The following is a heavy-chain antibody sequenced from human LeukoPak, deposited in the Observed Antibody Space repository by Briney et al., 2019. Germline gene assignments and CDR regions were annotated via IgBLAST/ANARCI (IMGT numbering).Heavy chain of an antibody. CDR1: GYTFTGFY. CDR2: INPDSGDT. CDR3: ARDRGPFADSGIYYQYYFTF. J-gene: IGHJ4*02. V-gene: IGHV1-2*02. D-gene: IGHD3-10*01. Sequence: ASVKVSCKASGYTFTGFYVHWMRQAPGQGLEWMGWINPDSGDTEYQQKFQGRVTMTRDTSIATVYMEMTRLTHDDPPFYYGARDRGPFADSGIYYQYYFTFWGQGTLVTVSS.